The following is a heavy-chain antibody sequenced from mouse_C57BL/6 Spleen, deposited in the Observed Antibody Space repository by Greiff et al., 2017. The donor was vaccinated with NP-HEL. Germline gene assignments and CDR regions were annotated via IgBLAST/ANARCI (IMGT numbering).Heavy chain of an antibody. J-gene: IGHJ2*02. Sequence: QVQLKQPGAELVMPGASVKLSCKASGYTFTSYWMHWVKQRPGQGLEWIGEIDPSDSYTNYNQKFKGKSTLTVDKCSSTAYMQRSSLTSEDSAVYYGARGACYSNYGGYFDYWGQGTSLTVSS. V-gene: IGHV1-69*01. CDR3: ARGACYSNYGGYFDY. CDR1: GYTFTSYW. CDR2: IDPSDSYT. D-gene: IGHD2-5*01.